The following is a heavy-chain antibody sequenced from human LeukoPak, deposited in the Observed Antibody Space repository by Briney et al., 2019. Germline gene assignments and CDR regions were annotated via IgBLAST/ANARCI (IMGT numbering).Heavy chain of an antibody. J-gene: IGHJ4*02. CDR1: GFTFSTYA. D-gene: IGHD1-26*01. CDR2: IRHDGSIK. Sequence: GGSLRLSCAASGFTFSTYAMHWVRQAPGQGLDWVAFIRHDGSIKYYADSVKGRFTISRDNSKNTLYLQMNSLRAEDTAVYYCAKALGREQKFDYWGQGTLVTVSS. V-gene: IGHV3-30*02. CDR3: AKALGREQKFDY.